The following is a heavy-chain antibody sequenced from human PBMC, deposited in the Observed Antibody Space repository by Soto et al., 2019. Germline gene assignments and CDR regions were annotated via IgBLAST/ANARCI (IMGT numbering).Heavy chain of an antibody. J-gene: IGHJ4*02. CDR1: GGSSSSHS. V-gene: IGHV4-34*01. CDR2: IHHDGST. D-gene: IGHD2-21*02. CDR3: ATYDVGTIIQDY. Sequence: CAISGGSSSSHSKSWVRQPPGKGLEWIGEIHHDGSTNYNPSLKSRVTISENTSKNHFSLELSSVTAADTAVYYCATYDVGTIIQDYWGQGTLVTVSS.